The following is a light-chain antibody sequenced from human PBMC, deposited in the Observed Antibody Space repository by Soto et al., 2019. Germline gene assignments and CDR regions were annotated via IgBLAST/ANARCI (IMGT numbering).Light chain of an antibody. CDR1: QSVGNN. Sequence: EIVVTQSPATLSVSPGERATLSCRASQSVGNNFAWYQQKPGQAPRLLIFATSTRATGVPARFSGSGSGTEFTLTNSSLQSEDFAVYYCQQYCDWPLTFGGGAKVEIE. J-gene: IGKJ4*01. V-gene: IGKV3-15*01. CDR2: ATS. CDR3: QQYCDWPLT.